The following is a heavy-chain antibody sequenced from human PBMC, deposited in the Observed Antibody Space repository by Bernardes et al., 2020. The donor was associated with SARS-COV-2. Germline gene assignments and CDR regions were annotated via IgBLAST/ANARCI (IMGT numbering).Heavy chain of an antibody. CDR1: GFSLSTSGMR. CDR2: IDWDDDK. CDR3: ARSHYDILTGYYPPFDY. Sequence: SGPTLVKLTQTLTLTCTFSGFSLSTSGMRVSWIRQPPGKALEWLARIDWDDDKFYSTSLKTRLTISKDTSKNQVVLTMTNMDPVDTATYYCARSHYDILTGYYPPFDYWGQGTLVTVSS. D-gene: IGHD3-9*01. V-gene: IGHV2-70*04. J-gene: IGHJ4*02.